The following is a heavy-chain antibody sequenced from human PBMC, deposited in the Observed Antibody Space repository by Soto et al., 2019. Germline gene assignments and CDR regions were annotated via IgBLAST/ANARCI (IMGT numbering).Heavy chain of an antibody. D-gene: IGHD6-25*01. CDR1: GFSLTETGMG. V-gene: IGHV2-5*02. CDR3: AHRRSGYLDP. CDR2: IYWDDDK. Sequence: QITLKESGPTLVKPTQTLTLTCTFSGFSLTETGMGVGWIRQPPGKALEWLALIYWDDDKRYSPSLKRGLTISKDASKNQVVLTKTNVDAVDTATYYCAHRRSGYLDPWGQGTLVTVSS. J-gene: IGHJ5*02.